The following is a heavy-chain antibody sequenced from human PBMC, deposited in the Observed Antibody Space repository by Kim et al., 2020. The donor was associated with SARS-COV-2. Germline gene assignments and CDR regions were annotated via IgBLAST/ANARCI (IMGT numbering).Heavy chain of an antibody. D-gene: IGHD2-2*01. Sequence: GGSLRLSCAASGFSVSDNYITWVRRTPGKGLEWVSIVYRSGSTYNSDSAKGRLTITSHNSAKTVYLQLNNLRPADNAVYYCSRAAYRTKSNGEPPNMYF. J-gene: IGHJ2*01. CDR3: SRAAYRTKSNGEPPNMYF. CDR1: GFSVSDNY. CDR2: VYRSGST. V-gene: IGHV3-53*04.